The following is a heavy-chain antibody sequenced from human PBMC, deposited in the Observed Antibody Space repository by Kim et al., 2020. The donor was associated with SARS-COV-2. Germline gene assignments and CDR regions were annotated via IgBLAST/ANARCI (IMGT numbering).Heavy chain of an antibody. CDR2: INHSGST. CDR3: ARRAPDYYDILTGFSVGGMDV. CDR1: GGSFSGYY. J-gene: IGHJ6*02. V-gene: IGHV4-34*01. Sequence: SETLSLTCAVYGGSFSGYYWSWIRQPPGKGLEWIGEINHSGSTNYNPSLKSRVTIPVDTSKNQFSLKLSSVTAADTAVYYCARRAPDYYDILTGFSVGGMDVWGQGTTVTVSS. D-gene: IGHD3-9*01.